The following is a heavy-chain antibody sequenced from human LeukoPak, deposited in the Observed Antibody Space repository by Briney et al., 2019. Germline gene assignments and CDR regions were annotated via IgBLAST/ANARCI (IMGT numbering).Heavy chain of an antibody. CDR1: GFTFSSYW. D-gene: IGHD2-2*01. V-gene: IGHV3-7*01. Sequence: GGALRLSSAASGFTFSSYWMSWVRQAPGKGLEGVAHIKQDGSEKYYVDSVKGRFTISRDNAKKSLYLQMNSLRAEDTAVYYCARGIVVVPAAVSMPYYYYYGMDVWGQGTTVTVSS. J-gene: IGHJ6*02. CDR3: ARGIVVVPAAVSMPYYYYYGMDV. CDR2: IKQDGSEK.